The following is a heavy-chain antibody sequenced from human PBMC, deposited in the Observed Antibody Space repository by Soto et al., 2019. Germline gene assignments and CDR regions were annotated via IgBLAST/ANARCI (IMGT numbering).Heavy chain of an antibody. D-gene: IGHD4-17*01. V-gene: IGHV4-34*01. CDR1: GGSFSGFY. CDR3: ARGRSTTVTTSPTFDY. CDR2: ISHSGST. J-gene: IGHJ4*02. Sequence: QVQLQQWGPGLLKPSETLSLSCTVYGGSFSGFYWSWIRQAPGKGLEWIGDISHSGSTNHNPSLKSRVPISVDTPNNQFSLKLSSVTAADTAVYYCARGRSTTVTTSPTFDYWGQGTLVSVSS.